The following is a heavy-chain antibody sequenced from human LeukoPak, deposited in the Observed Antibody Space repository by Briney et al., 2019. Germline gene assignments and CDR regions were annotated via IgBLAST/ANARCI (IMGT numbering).Heavy chain of an antibody. CDR1: GYTFTGYY. V-gene: IGHV1-2*02. CDR3: ARDQIVVVPAAIVYYYYGMDV. J-gene: IGHJ6*02. D-gene: IGHD2-2*01. Sequence: GASVKVSCKASGYTFTGYYMHWVRQAPGQGLEWMGWINPNSGGTNYAQKLQGRVTMTTDTSTSTAYMELRSLRSDDTAVYYCARDQIVVVPAAIVYYYYGMDVWGQGTTVTVSS. CDR2: INPNSGGT.